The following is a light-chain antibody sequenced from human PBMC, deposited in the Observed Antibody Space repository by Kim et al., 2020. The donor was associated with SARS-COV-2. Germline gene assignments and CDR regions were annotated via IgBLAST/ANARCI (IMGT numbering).Light chain of an antibody. CDR1: RLREKY. Sequence: VSPGQTVTMTCTGDRLREKYTCWYQQKSGRSPVLIVYQDTKRPSGIPERISGSKSGNTASLTITGTQAVDEADYYCQAWDTRTSLVFGGGTQLTVL. CDR3: QAWDTRTSLV. V-gene: IGLV3-1*01. J-gene: IGLJ2*01. CDR2: QDT.